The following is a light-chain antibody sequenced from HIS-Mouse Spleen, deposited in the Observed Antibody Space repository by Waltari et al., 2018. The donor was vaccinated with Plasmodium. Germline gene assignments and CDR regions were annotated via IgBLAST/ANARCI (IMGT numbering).Light chain of an antibody. CDR3: YSTDSSGNHRV. J-gene: IGLJ3*02. CDR2: EDS. CDR1: ALPKKY. V-gene: IGLV3-10*01. Sequence: SYELTQPPSVSVSPGQTARITCSGDALPKKYAYWYQQTLGQAPVLVIYEDSKRPSGIPVCFSGSSSGRMSTLTISGAQVEDEADYYCYSTDSSGNHRVFGGGTKLTVL.